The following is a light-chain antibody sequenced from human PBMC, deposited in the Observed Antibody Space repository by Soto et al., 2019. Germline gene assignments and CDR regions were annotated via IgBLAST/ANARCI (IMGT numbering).Light chain of an antibody. CDR2: AAS. CDR3: QQYGSSSTWT. CDR1: QSVSSAY. J-gene: IGKJ1*01. Sequence: EIVLTQSPGTLSLSPGERATLSCRASQSVSSAYLAWYQHKPGQPPTLLIYAASSRVTGIPDRFSGSGSGTDFTLNISRLEPEDFAVYYGQQYGSSSTWTFGQGTKVEIK. V-gene: IGKV3-20*01.